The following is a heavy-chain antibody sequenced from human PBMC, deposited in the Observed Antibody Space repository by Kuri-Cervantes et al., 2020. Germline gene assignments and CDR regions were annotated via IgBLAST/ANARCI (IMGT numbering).Heavy chain of an antibody. Sequence: GESLKISCAASGFTFSSYAMHWVRQAPGKGLEWVSSISSSSSYIYYADSVKGRFTISRDNAKNSLYLQMNSLRAEDTAVYYCARDANDILNDYWGQGTLVTVSS. CDR2: ISSSSSYI. D-gene: IGHD3-9*01. CDR3: ARDANDILNDY. V-gene: IGHV3-21*01. CDR1: GFTFSSYA. J-gene: IGHJ4*02.